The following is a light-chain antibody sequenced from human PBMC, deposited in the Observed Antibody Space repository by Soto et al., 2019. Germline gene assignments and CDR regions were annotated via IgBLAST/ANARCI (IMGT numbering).Light chain of an antibody. J-gene: IGKJ4*01. V-gene: IGKV3-20*01. CDR3: QQYGGSPRVT. Sequence: EIVLTQSPGTLSLSPGERATLSCRASQVVTSNYLAWYQQKPGQAPRLLIYGASSRATGIPARFSGSVFGTDFTLTISRLEPEDFAVYYCQQYGGSPRVTFGGGTKVEIK. CDR2: GAS. CDR1: QVVTSNY.